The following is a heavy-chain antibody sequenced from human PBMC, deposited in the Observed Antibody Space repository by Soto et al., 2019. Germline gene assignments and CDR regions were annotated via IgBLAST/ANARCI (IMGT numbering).Heavy chain of an antibody. V-gene: IGHV4-39*01. CDR1: GGSISSSSYY. CDR2: IYYSGST. Sequence: SETLPLTCTVSGGSISSSSYYWGWIRQPPGKGLEWIGSIYYSGSTYYNPSLKSRVTISVDTSKNQFSLKLSSVTAADTAVYYCARLSSTSWYFDYWGQATLVTVSS. CDR3: ARLSSTSWYFDY. J-gene: IGHJ4*02. D-gene: IGHD2-2*01.